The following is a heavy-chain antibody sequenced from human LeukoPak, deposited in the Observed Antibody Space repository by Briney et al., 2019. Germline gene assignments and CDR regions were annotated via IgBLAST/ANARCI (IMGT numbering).Heavy chain of an antibody. CDR3: ARGGIVGATTGANAFDI. D-gene: IGHD1-26*01. J-gene: IGHJ3*02. CDR2: ISSSSSYI. CDR1: GFTFSSYS. V-gene: IGHV3-21*01. Sequence: PGGSLRLSCSTSGFTFSSYSINWVRQAPRKGLEWVSSISSSSSYIYYADSVKGRFTISRDNAKNSLYLQMNSLRAEDTAVYYCARGGIVGATTGANAFDIWGQGTMVTVSS.